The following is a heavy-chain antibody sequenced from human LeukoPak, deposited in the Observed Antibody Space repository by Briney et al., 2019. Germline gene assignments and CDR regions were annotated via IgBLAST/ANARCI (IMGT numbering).Heavy chain of an antibody. V-gene: IGHV3-23*01. CDR3: AKDHVSGGSRYDY. Sequence: GGSLRLSCAASGFTFCSYAMSWVRQAPGKGLEWVSDISGSGGSTYYADSVKGRFTISRDNSKNTLYLQMNSLRAEDTAVYYCAKDHVSGGSRYDYWGQGTLVTVSS. CDR1: GFTFCSYA. D-gene: IGHD2-15*01. CDR2: ISGSGGST. J-gene: IGHJ4*02.